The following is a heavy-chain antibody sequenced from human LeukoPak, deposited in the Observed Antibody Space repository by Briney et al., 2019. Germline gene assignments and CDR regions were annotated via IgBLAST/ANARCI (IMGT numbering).Heavy chain of an antibody. D-gene: IGHD2-2*01. Sequence: GESLKISCKGSGYSLTSYWIGWVRQMPGKGLEWMGIIYPGDSDTRYSPSFQGQVTISADKSISTAYLQWSSLKASDTAMYYCARLWGRCSSTSCGDYWGQGTLVTVSS. CDR3: ARLWGRCSSTSCGDY. J-gene: IGHJ4*02. V-gene: IGHV5-51*01. CDR1: GYSLTSYW. CDR2: IYPGDSDT.